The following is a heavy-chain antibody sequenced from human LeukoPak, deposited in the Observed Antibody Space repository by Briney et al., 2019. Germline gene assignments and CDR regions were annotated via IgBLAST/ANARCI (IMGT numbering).Heavy chain of an antibody. Sequence: MASETLSLTCAVSGYSISSGYYWGWIRQPPGKGLEWIGSIYHSGSTYYNPSLKSRVTISVDTSKNQFSLKLSSVTAADPAVYYCARRRGAYFDYWGQGTLVSISS. CDR3: ARRRGAYFDY. CDR2: IYHSGST. V-gene: IGHV4-38-2*01. D-gene: IGHD1-26*01. CDR1: GYSISSGYY. J-gene: IGHJ4*02.